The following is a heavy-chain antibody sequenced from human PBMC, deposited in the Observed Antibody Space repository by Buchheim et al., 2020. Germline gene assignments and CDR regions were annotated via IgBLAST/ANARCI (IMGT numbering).Heavy chain of an antibody. CDR1: GGTFSSYA. V-gene: IGHV1-69*06. CDR2: IIPIFGTV. D-gene: IGHD6-6*01. CDR3: ARSEVPYSSSSGVDYGMDV. Sequence: QVRLVQSGAEVKKPGSSVKVSCKASGGTFSSYAISWVRQAPGQGLEWMGGIIPIFGTVNYAQKFQGRVTITADKSTSTASMELSSLRSEDTAVYYCARSEVPYSSSSGVDYGMDVWGQGTT. J-gene: IGHJ6*02.